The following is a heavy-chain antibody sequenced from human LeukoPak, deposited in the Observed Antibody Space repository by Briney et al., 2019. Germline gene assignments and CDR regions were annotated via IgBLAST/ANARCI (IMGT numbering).Heavy chain of an antibody. D-gene: IGHD2-2*01. Sequence: SETLSLTCAVYGGSFSGYYWSWIRQPPGKGLEWIGEINHSGSTNYNPSLKSRVTTSVDTSKNQFSLKLSSVTAADTAVYYCARTLGYCSSTSCYSRGYFDYWGQGTLVTVSS. CDR1: GGSFSGYY. CDR2: INHSGST. CDR3: ARTLGYCSSTSCYSRGYFDY. V-gene: IGHV4-34*01. J-gene: IGHJ4*02.